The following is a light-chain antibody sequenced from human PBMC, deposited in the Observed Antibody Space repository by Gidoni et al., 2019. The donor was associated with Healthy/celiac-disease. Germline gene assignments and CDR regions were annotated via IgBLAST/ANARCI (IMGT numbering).Light chain of an antibody. CDR1: QSISSY. CDR3: QQSYSTPNT. CDR2: AAS. V-gene: IGKV1-39*01. J-gene: IGKJ2*01. Sequence: IQLTQSPSSLSASVGDRVTITCRASQSISSYLNWYQQKPGKAPKLLIYAASSLQSGVPSRFSGSGSWTDFTLTISSLQPEDFATYYCQQSYSTPNTFGQXTKLEIK.